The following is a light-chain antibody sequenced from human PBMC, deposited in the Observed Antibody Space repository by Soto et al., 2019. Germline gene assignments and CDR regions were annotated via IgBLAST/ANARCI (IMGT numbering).Light chain of an antibody. CDR1: SSDVGGYNF. CDR2: DVT. CDR3: SSYTSDTTLDVL. J-gene: IGLJ2*01. Sequence: QSALTQPASVSGSPGQSITISCTRTSSDVGGYNFVSWYQQHPGKAPKLMIYDVTNRPSGVSNRFSGSKSGNTASLTISGLQAEDEADYYCSSYTSDTTLDVLFGGGTKLTVL. V-gene: IGLV2-14*01.